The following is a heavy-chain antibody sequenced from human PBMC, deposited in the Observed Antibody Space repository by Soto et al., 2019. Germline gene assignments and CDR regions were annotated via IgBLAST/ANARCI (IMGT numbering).Heavy chain of an antibody. CDR1: GFTFTSSA. Sequence: GASVKVSCKASGFTFTSSAVQWVRQARGQRLEWIGWIVVGSGNTNYAQKFQERVTITRDMSTSTAYMELSSLRSEDTAVYYCAYYDRSGYHPSFDYWGQGTLVTVSS. D-gene: IGHD3-22*01. CDR3: AYYDRSGYHPSFDY. V-gene: IGHV1-58*01. CDR2: IVVGSGNT. J-gene: IGHJ4*02.